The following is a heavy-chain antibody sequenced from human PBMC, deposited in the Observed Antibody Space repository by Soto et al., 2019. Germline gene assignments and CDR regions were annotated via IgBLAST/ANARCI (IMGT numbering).Heavy chain of an antibody. V-gene: IGHV4-31*03. CDR2: IYYSGST. CDR1: GGSISSGGYY. CDR3: ARDRLSYCTNGVCYVGRWFDP. D-gene: IGHD2-8*01. J-gene: IGHJ5*02. Sequence: QVQLQESGPGLVKPSQTLSLTCTVSGGSISSGGYYWSWIRQHPGKGLEWIGYIYYSGSTYYNPSIKSRVTISVDTSKNQFSLKLSSVTAADTAVYYCARDRLSYCTNGVCYVGRWFDPWGQGTLVTVSS.